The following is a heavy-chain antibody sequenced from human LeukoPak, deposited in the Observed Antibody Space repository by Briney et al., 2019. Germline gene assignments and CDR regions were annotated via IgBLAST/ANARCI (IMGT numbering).Heavy chain of an antibody. Sequence: GGSLRLSCEASGFIFSTYGLSWVRQAPGKGLGWVSALSGNGAKTYYRDSVKGRFTISRDNSKNTLYLQMNSLRAGDTAVYYCAKDLHWGLDSWGQGTLVTVSS. CDR2: LSGNGAKT. D-gene: IGHD7-27*01. CDR1: GFIFSTYG. CDR3: AKDLHWGLDS. J-gene: IGHJ5*01. V-gene: IGHV3-23*01.